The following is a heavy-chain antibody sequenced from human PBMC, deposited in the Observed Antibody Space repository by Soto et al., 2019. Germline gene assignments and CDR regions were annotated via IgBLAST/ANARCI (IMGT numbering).Heavy chain of an antibody. D-gene: IGHD3-9*01. CDR3: ARLNDILTGVYYYGMDV. V-gene: IGHV4-59*01. CDR2: IYYSGST. CDR1: GGSISSYY. J-gene: IGHJ6*02. Sequence: SETLSLTCTVSGGSISSYYWSWIRQPPGKGLEWIGYIYYSGSTNYNPSLKSRVTISVDTSKNQFSLKLSSVTAADTAVYYCARLNDILTGVYYYGMDVWGQGTTVTVS.